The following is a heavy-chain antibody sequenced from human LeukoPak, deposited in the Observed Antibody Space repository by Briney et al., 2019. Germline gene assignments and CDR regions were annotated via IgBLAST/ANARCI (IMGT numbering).Heavy chain of an antibody. CDR3: ARFPSYYGDSPSFDF. J-gene: IGHJ4*02. Sequence: GESLKISCKGSGYRFTNYWIGWVRQMPGKGLEWMGIIYPGDSDTRYSPSFQGQVTISVDKSITTAYLQWSSLKASDPGVYSCARFPSYYGDSPSFDFWGQGTLVTFSS. V-gene: IGHV5-51*01. CDR1: GYRFTNYW. D-gene: IGHD4-17*01. CDR2: IYPGDSDT.